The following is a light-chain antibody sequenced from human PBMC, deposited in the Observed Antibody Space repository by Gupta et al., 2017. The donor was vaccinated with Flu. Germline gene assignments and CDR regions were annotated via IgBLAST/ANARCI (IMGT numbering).Light chain of an antibody. Sequence: IVITQPPATLSVSPGERATLSCRASQSVSSNLAWYQQTPGQPPRLLIYLASTRATGIPARFSGSASGTEFTLTISSLHSEDFTLYCCQQYNHWPRTFGEGTKVEIK. J-gene: IGKJ1*01. CDR1: QSVSSN. V-gene: IGKV3-15*01. CDR2: LAS. CDR3: QQYNHWPRT.